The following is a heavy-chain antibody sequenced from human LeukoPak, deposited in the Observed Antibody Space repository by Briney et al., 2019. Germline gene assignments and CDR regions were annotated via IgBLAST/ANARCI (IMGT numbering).Heavy chain of an antibody. CDR1: GYTFDDYA. Sequence: GGSLRLSCAASGYTFDDYAMHWVRQVPGKGLEWVSGISWQSNTRKYADSVRGRFTISRDNAKNSLYLQMNSLKLEDTALYYCVKDRDFWSGLDVWGQGTMVTVS. J-gene: IGHJ6*02. CDR2: ISWQSNTR. V-gene: IGHV3-9*01. CDR3: VKDRDFWSGLDV. D-gene: IGHD3-3*01.